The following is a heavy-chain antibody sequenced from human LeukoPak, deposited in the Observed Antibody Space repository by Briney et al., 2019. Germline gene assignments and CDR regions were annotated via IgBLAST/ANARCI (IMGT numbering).Heavy chain of an antibody. Sequence: SETLSLTCTVSGGSTSNYYWSWIRQPPGKGLEWIGYIYYSGSTSYNPSLKSRVTISIDTSKKQFSLKLSSVTAADTAVYYCASGSPPRSYWGQGTLVTVSS. J-gene: IGHJ4*02. D-gene: IGHD5-12*01. CDR2: IYYSGST. CDR3: ASGSPPRSY. CDR1: GGSTSNYY. V-gene: IGHV4-59*01.